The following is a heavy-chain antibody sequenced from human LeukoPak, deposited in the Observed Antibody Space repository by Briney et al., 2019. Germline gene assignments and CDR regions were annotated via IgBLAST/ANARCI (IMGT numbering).Heavy chain of an antibody. CDR3: ARGRGWYSSRGPKGFDP. Sequence: SSETLSLTCAVYGGSFSGYYWSWIRQPPGKGLEWIGEINHSGSTNYNPSLKSRVTISVDTSKNQFSLKLSSVTAADTAVYYCARGRGWYSSRGPKGFDPWGQGTLVTVSS. CDR2: INHSGST. CDR1: GGSFSGYY. D-gene: IGHD6-13*01. J-gene: IGHJ5*02. V-gene: IGHV4-34*01.